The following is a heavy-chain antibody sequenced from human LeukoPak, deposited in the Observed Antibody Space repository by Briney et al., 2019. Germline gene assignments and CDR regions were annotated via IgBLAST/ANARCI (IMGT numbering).Heavy chain of an antibody. V-gene: IGHV3-7*03. CDR2: IKPDGTTK. CDR3: ARSIPYGTTWYGRSDY. D-gene: IGHD6-13*01. J-gene: IGHJ4*02. CDR1: GFTFSSYD. Sequence: GGSLRLSCAASGFTFSSYDMHWVRQAPGKGLEWVANIKPDGTTKFYVDSVKGRFTISRDNALNSLYLQMNSLRAEDTAIYYCARSIPYGTTWYGRSDYWGQGTLVTVSS.